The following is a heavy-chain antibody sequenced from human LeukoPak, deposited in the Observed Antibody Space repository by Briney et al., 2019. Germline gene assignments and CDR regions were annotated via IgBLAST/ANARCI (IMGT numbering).Heavy chain of an antibody. CDR1: GYTFTSYG. Sequence: ASVKVSCKASGYTFTSYGISWVRQAPGQGLEWMGWISAYNGNTNYAQKLQGRVTMTTDTSTSTAYMELRSLRSGDTAVYYCARECLVATTKSASFDYWAREPWSPSPQ. V-gene: IGHV1-18*01. CDR2: ISAYNGNT. D-gene: IGHD5-12*01. J-gene: IGHJ4*02. CDR3: ARECLVATTKSASFDY.